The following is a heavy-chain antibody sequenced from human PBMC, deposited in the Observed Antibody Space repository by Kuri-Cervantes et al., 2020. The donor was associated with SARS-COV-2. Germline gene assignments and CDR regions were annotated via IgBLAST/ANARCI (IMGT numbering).Heavy chain of an antibody. CDR1: GGSISSYY. CDR3: ATPARPGAFDAFDI. J-gene: IGHJ3*02. V-gene: IGHV4-4*07. D-gene: IGHD6-6*01. CDR2: IYTSGST. Sequence: SETLSLTCTVSGGSISSYYWSWIRQPAGKGLEWIGRIYTSGSTYYNPSLKSRVTISVDTSKNQFSLKLSSVTAADTAVYYCATPARPGAFDAFDIWGQGTMVTVSS.